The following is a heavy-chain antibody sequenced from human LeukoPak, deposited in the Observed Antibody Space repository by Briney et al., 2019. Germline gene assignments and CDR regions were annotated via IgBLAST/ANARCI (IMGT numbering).Heavy chain of an antibody. J-gene: IGHJ6*03. Sequence: GGSLRLSCAASEFTFSSYEMNWVRQAPGKGLEWVSYISSSGSTIYYADSVKGRFTISRNNAKNLLYLQMNSLRAEDTAVYYCARAGDGSSWYNPYYYYYMDVWGKGTTVTVSS. CDR3: ARAGDGSSWYNPYYYYYMDV. V-gene: IGHV3-48*03. CDR1: EFTFSSYE. CDR2: ISSSGSTI. D-gene: IGHD6-13*01.